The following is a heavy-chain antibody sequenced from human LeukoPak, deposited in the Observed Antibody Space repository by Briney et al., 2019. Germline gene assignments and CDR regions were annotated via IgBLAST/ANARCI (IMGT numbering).Heavy chain of an antibody. Sequence: GGSLRLPCAASGFTFNNYYMTWIRQAPGKGLEWLSYISSSNITMYYADSVKGRFTISRDNAKKSLYLQMNSLRPDDTAVYYCARDGGYGDYPHFDYWGQGTLVTVSS. CDR1: GFTFNNYY. V-gene: IGHV3-11*01. CDR2: ISSSNITM. D-gene: IGHD4-17*01. J-gene: IGHJ4*01. CDR3: ARDGGYGDYPHFDY.